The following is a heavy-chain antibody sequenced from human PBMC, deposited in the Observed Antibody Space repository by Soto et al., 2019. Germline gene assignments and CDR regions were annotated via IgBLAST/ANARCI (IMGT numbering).Heavy chain of an antibody. CDR1: GYSISSGYY. CDR2: IYHSGST. CDR3: ARRFYDFWSGYYNWFDP. D-gene: IGHD3-3*01. V-gene: IGHV4-38-2*01. J-gene: IGHJ5*02. Sequence: SETLSLTCAVSGYSISSGYYWGWIRQPPGKGLEWIGSIYHSGSTYYNPSLKSRVTISVDTSKNQFSLKLSSVTAADTAVYYCARRFYDFWSGYYNWFDPWGQGTLVTVSS.